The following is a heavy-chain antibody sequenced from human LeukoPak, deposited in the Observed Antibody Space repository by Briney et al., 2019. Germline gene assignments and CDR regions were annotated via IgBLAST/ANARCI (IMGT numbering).Heavy chain of an antibody. CDR1: GFTFSDYA. CDR2: ISNVGGSK. CDR3: ARDLSTGPAHYCFDS. Sequence: GGSLRLSCAASGFTFSDYAIHWVRQAPGKGLEWVSVISNVGGSKHYADSVKGRFTISRDNSKNTLLLQMNSLRPEDTAVYYCARDLSTGPAHYCFDSWGQGTLVAVSS. V-gene: IGHV3-30-3*01. D-gene: IGHD2-2*01. J-gene: IGHJ4*02.